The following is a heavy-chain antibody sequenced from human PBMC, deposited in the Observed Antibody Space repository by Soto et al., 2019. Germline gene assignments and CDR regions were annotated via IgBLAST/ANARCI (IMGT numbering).Heavy chain of an antibody. CDR3: AKDHGGGNFFLYFDL. V-gene: IGHV3-30*18. CDR1: GXSFRNYG. J-gene: IGHJ4*02. Sequence: LRLSCAASGXSFRNYGMHWVRQAPGKGLEWVAVISYEGSRISYAASVKGRFTISRDNSKNAVFLQMNRLTPDDTAVYSCAKDHGGGNFFLYFDLWGQGTLVTVSS. D-gene: IGHD2-15*01. CDR2: ISYEGSRI.